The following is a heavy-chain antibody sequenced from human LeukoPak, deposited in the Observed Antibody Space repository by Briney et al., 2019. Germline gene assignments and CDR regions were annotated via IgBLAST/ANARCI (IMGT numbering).Heavy chain of an antibody. CDR1: GYSISSGYY. CDR2: SATTKPNSCTT. CDR3: VRVVTTDRGWYHFDN. D-gene: IGHD6-19*01. J-gene: IGHJ4*02. V-gene: IGHV3-72*01. Sequence: PSETLSLTCTVSGYSISSGYYWGWIRQPPGKGLEWIGRSATTKPNSCTTQYAASARGRFTISRDDSQNSLYLQLNSLKTEDTAVYYCVRVVTTDRGWYHFDNWGQGTLVTVSS.